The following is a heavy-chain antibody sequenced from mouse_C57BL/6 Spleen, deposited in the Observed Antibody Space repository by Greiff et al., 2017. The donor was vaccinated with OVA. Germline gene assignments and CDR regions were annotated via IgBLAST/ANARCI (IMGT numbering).Heavy chain of an antibody. CDR1: GYTFTSYG. CDR3: ARWGYDEHYLDY. V-gene: IGHV1-81*01. CDR2: IYPRSGNT. Sequence: QVQLQQPGAELVKPGASVKMSCKASGYTFTSYGISWVKQRTGQGLEWIGEIYPRSGNTYYNEKFKGKATLTADKSSSTAYMELRSLTSEDSAVYFCARWGYDEHYLDYWGQGTTLTVSS. D-gene: IGHD3-1*01. J-gene: IGHJ2*01.